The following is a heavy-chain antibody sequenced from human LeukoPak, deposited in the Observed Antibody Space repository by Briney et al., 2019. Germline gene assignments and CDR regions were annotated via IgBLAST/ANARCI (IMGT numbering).Heavy chain of an antibody. Sequence: GGSLRLSCAASGFTFSSYGMHWVRQAPGKGLEWVAFIRYDGSNKYYADSVKGRFTISRDNSKDTLYLQMNSLRAEDTAVYYCAKDPKLVGATNYFDYWGQGTLVTVSS. V-gene: IGHV3-30*02. CDR2: IRYDGSNK. CDR3: AKDPKLVGATNYFDY. CDR1: GFTFSSYG. D-gene: IGHD1-26*01. J-gene: IGHJ4*02.